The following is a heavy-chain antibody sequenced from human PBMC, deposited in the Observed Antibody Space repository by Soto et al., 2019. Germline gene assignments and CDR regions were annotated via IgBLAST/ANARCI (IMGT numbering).Heavy chain of an antibody. CDR1: GFTFSPYA. V-gene: IGHV3-30*10. D-gene: IGHD6-19*01. CDR3: ASDCGSSGWYRRADY. Sequence: QVQLVESGGGVVQPGRSLRLSCAASGFTFSPYAMHWVLQAPGRGLGWVAGVSFDGGDKVYTDSVKDRFTSSGDNSKNTLHWQMNSVKPEDTAVYYCASDCGSSGWYRRADYWGQGTLVTVSS. J-gene: IGHJ4*02. CDR2: VSFDGGDK.